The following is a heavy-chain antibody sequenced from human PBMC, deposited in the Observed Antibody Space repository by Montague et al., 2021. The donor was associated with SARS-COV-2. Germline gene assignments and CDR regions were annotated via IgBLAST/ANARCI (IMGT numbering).Heavy chain of an antibody. CDR2: ISYAGRT. CDR1: GGSISSPDYY. D-gene: IGHD2-2*01. V-gene: IGHV4-39*02. CDR3: AKPLTSYCSTNKCYPYYFDV. Sequence: SETLSLTCTVSGGSISSPDYYWGWIRQSPGKGLEWIGSISYAGRTYYNSSLSRRGSFSMDTSNNHFSLSLNDVTAADTAVYFCAKPLTSYCSTNKCYPYYFDVWGQGALVTVSS. J-gene: IGHJ4*02.